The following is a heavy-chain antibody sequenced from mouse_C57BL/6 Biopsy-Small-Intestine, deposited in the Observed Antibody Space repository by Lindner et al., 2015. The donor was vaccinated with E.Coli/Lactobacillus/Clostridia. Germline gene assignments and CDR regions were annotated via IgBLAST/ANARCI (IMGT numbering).Heavy chain of an antibody. V-gene: IGHV1-53*01. D-gene: IGHD6-1*01. CDR3: GRGAWFANPHCHMDV. CDR2: INPSGGST. Sequence: SVKVSCKASGYTFTSYYMHWVRQAPGQGLEWMGTINPSGGSTNYAQKFQGRVTMTRDTSTSTVYMDLSSLRSEDTAVYYCGRGAWFANPHCHMDVWGKGTTVTVSS. J-gene: IGHJ1*03. CDR1: GYTFTSYY.